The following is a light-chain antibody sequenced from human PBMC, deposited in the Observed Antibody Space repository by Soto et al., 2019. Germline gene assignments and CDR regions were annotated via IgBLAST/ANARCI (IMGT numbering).Light chain of an antibody. CDR2: AAS. CDR3: QQYGSSLTWT. V-gene: IGKV1-5*01. J-gene: IGKJ1*01. Sequence: PSTLSASVGARVTITCRSSQSISSCLAWYQQKPGKAPKLLIYAASSLQSGVPSRFSGSGSGTDFTLTISRLEPEDFAVYYCQQYGSSLTWTFGQGTKVDIK. CDR1: QSISSC.